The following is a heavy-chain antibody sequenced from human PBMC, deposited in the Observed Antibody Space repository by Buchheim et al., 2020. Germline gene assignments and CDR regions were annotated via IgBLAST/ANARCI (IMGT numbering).Heavy chain of an antibody. CDR1: GGSISNFH. Sequence: QVHLQESGPGLVRPSETLSLTCTVSGGSISNFHWSWIRQPPGKGLQWIGDIYYSGSSNYNPSLKSRVTISADTSKRHFSLKLSSVTAADTAVYYCARGRRYFDSYDASDFWGQGT. J-gene: IGHJ3*01. V-gene: IGHV4-59*01. D-gene: IGHD3-9*01. CDR2: IYYSGSS. CDR3: ARGRRYFDSYDASDF.